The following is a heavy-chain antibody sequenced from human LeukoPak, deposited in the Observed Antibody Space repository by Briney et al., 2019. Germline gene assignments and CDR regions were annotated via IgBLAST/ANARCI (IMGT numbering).Heavy chain of an antibody. CDR2: IFSGGTK. Sequence: GGSLRLSCAGSGFTVSSNYMSWVRQAPGKGLEWVSVIFSGGTKNYADYVKGRFTISRDNSRNTLFLQMNSLRVEDTAVYYCAGEVYRPWWGQGILVTVSS. D-gene: IGHD2-8*01. CDR1: GFTVSSNY. V-gene: IGHV3-66*01. CDR3: AGEVYRPW. J-gene: IGHJ4*02.